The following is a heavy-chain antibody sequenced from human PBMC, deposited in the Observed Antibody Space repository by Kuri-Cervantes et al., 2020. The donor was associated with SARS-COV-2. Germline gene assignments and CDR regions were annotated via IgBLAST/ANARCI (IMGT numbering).Heavy chain of an antibody. D-gene: IGHD3-3*01. CDR3: ARDQLSFTIFGVVTTYFDY. J-gene: IGHJ4*02. V-gene: IGHV1-24*01. CDR1: GYTLTELS. CDR2: FDPEDGET. Sequence: ASAKVSCKVSGYTLTELSMHWVRQAPGKGVEWMGGFDPEDGETIYAQKLQGRVTMTTDTSTSTAYMELRSLRSDDTAVYYCARDQLSFTIFGVVTTYFDYWGQGTLVTVSS.